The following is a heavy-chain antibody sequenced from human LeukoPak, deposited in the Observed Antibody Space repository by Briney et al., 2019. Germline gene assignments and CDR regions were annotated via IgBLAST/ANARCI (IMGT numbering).Heavy chain of an antibody. J-gene: IGHJ4*02. CDR1: GGSISSSNYY. Sequence: PSETLSLTCTVSGGSISSSNYYWGWIRQPPGKGLEWIGSIYYSGYTYYNPSLKSRVTISVDTSKNQFSLKLSSVTAADTAVYYCATFAPAGYCSSPSCSVFDYWGQGTLVTVSS. CDR3: ATFAPAGYCSSPSCSVFDY. D-gene: IGHD2-2*01. CDR2: IYYSGYT. V-gene: IGHV4-39*01.